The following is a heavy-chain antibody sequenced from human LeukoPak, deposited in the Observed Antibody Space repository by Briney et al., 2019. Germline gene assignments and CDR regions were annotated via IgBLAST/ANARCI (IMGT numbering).Heavy chain of an antibody. Sequence: PSETVSLTCSVSGDSISTYHWNWIRKSPGKGLEWIGYMQSTGNSKHNPSLRSRVTIFVDTSKSQVALILSSVTAADTAVYYCARDKQHSYGRYFDHWGQGALVTVSS. V-gene: IGHV4-59*01. CDR3: ARDKQHSYGRYFDH. CDR1: GDSISTYH. D-gene: IGHD5-18*01. CDR2: MQSTGNS. J-gene: IGHJ4*02.